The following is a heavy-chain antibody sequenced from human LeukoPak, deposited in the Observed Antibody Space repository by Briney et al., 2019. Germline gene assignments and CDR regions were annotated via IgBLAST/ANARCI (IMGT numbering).Heavy chain of an antibody. J-gene: IGHJ6*03. CDR3: AKSIAVATYSMDV. D-gene: IGHD6-19*01. CDR2: IRYDGSNK. Sequence: GGSLRLSCAASGFTFSSYGMHWVRQAPGEGLEWVAFIRYDGSNKYYADSVKGRFTISRDNSKNTLYLQMNSLRAEDTAVYYCAKSIAVATYSMDVWGKGTTVTVSS. CDR1: GFTFSSYG. V-gene: IGHV3-30*02.